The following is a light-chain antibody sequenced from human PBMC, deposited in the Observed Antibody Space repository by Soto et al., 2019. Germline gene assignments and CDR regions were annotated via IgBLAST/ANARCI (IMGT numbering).Light chain of an antibody. CDR2: EGN. J-gene: IGLJ1*01. CDR1: SSDVGSYNL. V-gene: IGLV2-23*01. Sequence: QSVLTQPASVSGSPGQSITISCSGTSSDVGSYNLVSWYLQHPGKAPKLLIYEGNKRPSGVSNRFSGSKSGNTASLTVSGLQAEDEADYYCCAYVGARYYVFGPGTKVTVL. CDR3: CAYVGARYYV.